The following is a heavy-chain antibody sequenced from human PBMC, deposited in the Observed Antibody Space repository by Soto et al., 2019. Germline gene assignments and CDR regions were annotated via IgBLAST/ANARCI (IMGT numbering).Heavy chain of an antibody. V-gene: IGHV4-34*01. CDR1: GGFLSESY. Sequence: SETVSLTCAVYGGFLSESYWTWIRQPPGKGLEWIGEINHVGGTNYNPSPKSRVTMSVDTSQNQFSLRLISVTAADTAMYFCVRIRYQLPSSVLWLDPWGQGTPVTVSS. CDR2: INHVGGT. CDR3: VRIRYQLPSSVLWLDP. J-gene: IGHJ5*02. D-gene: IGHD3-16*01.